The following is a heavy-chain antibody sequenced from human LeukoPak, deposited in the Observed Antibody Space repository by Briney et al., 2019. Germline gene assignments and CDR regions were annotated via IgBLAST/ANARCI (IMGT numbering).Heavy chain of an antibody. J-gene: IGHJ4*02. D-gene: IGHD2-2*01. V-gene: IGHV1-2*05. CDR2: INPNSGDT. CDR1: GYTFTGYH. CDR3: ARDYCSSTSCLFDY. Sequence: ASVKVSCKASGYTFTGYHMHWVRQAPGQGLEWMGRINPNSGDTNYAQKFQGRVTMTRDTSISTAYMELSRLRFDDTGVYYCARDYCSSTSCLFDYWGQGTLVTVSS.